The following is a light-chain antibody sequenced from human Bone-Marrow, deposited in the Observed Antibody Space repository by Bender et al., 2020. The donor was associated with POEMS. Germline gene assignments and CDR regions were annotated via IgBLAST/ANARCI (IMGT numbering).Light chain of an antibody. V-gene: IGLV4-69*01. Sequence: QVVLTQSPSASASLGASVKLTCTLSSGLSSYVIAWHQQQPQKGPRYLMMLASDGTHSRGDGIPDRFSGSSSGAERYLIISSLQSEDEADYYCQTWGTGSHVFGGGTKLTVL. CDR3: QTWGTGSHV. CDR2: LASDGTH. CDR1: SGLSSYV. J-gene: IGLJ3*02.